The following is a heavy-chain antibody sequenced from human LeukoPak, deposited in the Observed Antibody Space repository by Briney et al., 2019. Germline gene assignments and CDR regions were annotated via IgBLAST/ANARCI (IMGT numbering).Heavy chain of an antibody. CDR1: GGTLSSYA. CDR3: ARSYGDYPPRPFDY. D-gene: IGHD4-17*01. J-gene: IGHJ4*02. Sequence: SVKVSCKASGGTLSSYAISWVRQAPGQGLEWMGGIIPIFGTANYAQKFQGRVTITADASTSTAYMEPSSLRSEDTAVYYCARSYGDYPPRPFDYWGQGTLVTVSS. CDR2: IIPIFGTA. V-gene: IGHV1-69*13.